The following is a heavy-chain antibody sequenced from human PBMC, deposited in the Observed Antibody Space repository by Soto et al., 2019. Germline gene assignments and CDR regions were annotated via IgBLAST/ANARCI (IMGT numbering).Heavy chain of an antibody. Sequence: SETLSLTCTVTGVSISTYYWSWIRQPPGKRLEWLGYLYYSGSTNYNPSLKSRVTISVDTSKNQFSLKLSSVTAADTAVYYCARRYGASFDYWGQGTLVTVSS. D-gene: IGHD4-17*01. CDR1: GVSISTYY. J-gene: IGHJ4*02. V-gene: IGHV4-59*01. CDR3: ARRYGASFDY. CDR2: LYYSGST.